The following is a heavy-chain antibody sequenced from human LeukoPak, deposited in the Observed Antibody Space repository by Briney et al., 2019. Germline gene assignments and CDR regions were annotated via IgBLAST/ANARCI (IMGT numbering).Heavy chain of an antibody. CDR2: ISGSGTTM. V-gene: IGHV3-48*03. D-gene: IGHD1-7*01. CDR3: ARGTYYFEK. CDR1: GFTFNTYE. J-gene: IGHJ4*02. Sequence: PGGSLRLSCAASGFTFNTYEMNWVRQAPGKGLEWVSYISGSGTTMYYADSVKGRFTISRDNARNSLYLQVNSLGAEDTAVYYCARGTYYFEKWGQGTLVTVSS.